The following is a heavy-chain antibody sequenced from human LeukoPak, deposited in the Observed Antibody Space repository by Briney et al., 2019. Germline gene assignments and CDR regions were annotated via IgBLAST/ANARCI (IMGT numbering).Heavy chain of an antibody. J-gene: IGHJ4*02. Sequence: SGGSLRLSCAASGFTVSSNYMSWVRQAPGKGLEWVSAIYSGGSTYYADSVKGRFTISRDNSKNTLYLQMNSLRAEDTAVYYCARGSYDILTGYGSLDYWGQGTLVTVSS. CDR1: GFTVSSNY. CDR3: ARGSYDILTGYGSLDY. V-gene: IGHV3-53*01. D-gene: IGHD3-9*01. CDR2: IYSGGST.